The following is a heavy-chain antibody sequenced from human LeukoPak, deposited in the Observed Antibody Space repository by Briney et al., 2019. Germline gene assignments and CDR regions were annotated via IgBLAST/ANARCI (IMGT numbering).Heavy chain of an antibody. CDR2: MYYSGST. D-gene: IGHD3-22*01. J-gene: IGHJ5*02. CDR3: ARPYYYDSRIDP. Sequence: SETLSLTCTVSGGSISSYYWSWIRQPPGKGLEWIAYMYYSGSTYHNPSLKSRVTMSADTSKNQLSLKLSSVTAADTAVYYCARPYYYDSRIDPWGQGILVTVSS. V-gene: IGHV4-59*08. CDR1: GGSISSYY.